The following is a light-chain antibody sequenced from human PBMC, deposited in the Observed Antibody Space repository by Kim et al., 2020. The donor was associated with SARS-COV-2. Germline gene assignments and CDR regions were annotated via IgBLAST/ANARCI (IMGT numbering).Light chain of an antibody. CDR2: GKN. J-gene: IGLJ1*01. CDR3: NSRDSRGNHPLYV. CDR1: SLRSYY. V-gene: IGLV3-19*01. Sequence: SSELTQDPAVSVALGQTVRITCQGDSLRSYYASWYQQKPGQAPVLVIYGKNNRPSGIPDRFSGSSSGNTASLTITGAQAEDEGDYYCNSRDSRGNHPLYV.